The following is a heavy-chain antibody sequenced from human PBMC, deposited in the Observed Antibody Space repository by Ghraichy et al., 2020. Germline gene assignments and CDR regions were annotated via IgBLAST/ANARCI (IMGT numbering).Heavy chain of an antibody. J-gene: IGHJ3*01. CDR3: ARGSFYDDAFDF. CDR2: INNGGGT. CDR1: GGSISSHY. V-gene: IGHV4-59*11. Sequence: GSLSLTCTVSGGSISSHYWNWIRQPPGKGLEYIGYINNGGGTKHNPSLKSRVTISLDTSKNQVSLRLGSVTAADTAVYYCARGSFYDDAFDFWGHGTVVTVSS. D-gene: IGHD2-15*01.